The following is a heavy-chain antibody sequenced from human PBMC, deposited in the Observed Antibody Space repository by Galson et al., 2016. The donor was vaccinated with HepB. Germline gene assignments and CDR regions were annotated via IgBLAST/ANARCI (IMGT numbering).Heavy chain of an antibody. J-gene: IGHJ5*02. CDR2: IYYSGST. D-gene: IGHD6-13*01. V-gene: IGHV4-59*01. Sequence: VTLSPTCTVSGGSISNYYWNWIRPPPGKGLEWVGYIYYSGSTNYNPSLKSQVTISVDTSKNQFSLKLNSVTAEDTAVYYCARGCMPAAGTGGWVDPWGQGTLVTVSS. CDR1: GGSISNYY. CDR3: ARGCMPAAGTGGWVDP.